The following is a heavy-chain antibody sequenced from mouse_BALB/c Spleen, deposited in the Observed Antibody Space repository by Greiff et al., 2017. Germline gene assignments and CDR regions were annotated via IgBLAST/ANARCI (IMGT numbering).Heavy chain of an antibody. CDR3: ARDGYDAIFFMDY. CDR2: INPSTGYT. D-gene: IGHD2-2*01. J-gene: IGHJ4*01. V-gene: IGHV1-7*01. Sequence: VKLMESGAELAKPGASVKMSCKASGYTFTSYWMHWVKQRPGQGLEWIGYINPSTGYTEYNQKFKDKATLTADKSSSTAYMQLSSLTSEDSAVYYCARDGYDAIFFMDYWGQGTSVTVSS. CDR1: GYTFTSYW.